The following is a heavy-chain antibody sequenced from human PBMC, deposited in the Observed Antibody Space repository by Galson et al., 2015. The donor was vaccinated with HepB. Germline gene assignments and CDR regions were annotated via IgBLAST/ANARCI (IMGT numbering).Heavy chain of an antibody. CDR3: AKADASAGQWGAYIEY. CDR2: ISGSGGST. CDR1: GFTFSSYD. Sequence: SLRLSCAASGFTFSSYDMSWVRQAPGKGLEWVSAISGSGGSTYYADSVKGRFPISRDNSKNTLYLQMNSLRAEGTAVYYCAKADASAGQWGAYIEYWGRGTLVTVSS. D-gene: IGHD6-19*01. J-gene: IGHJ2*01. V-gene: IGHV3-23*01.